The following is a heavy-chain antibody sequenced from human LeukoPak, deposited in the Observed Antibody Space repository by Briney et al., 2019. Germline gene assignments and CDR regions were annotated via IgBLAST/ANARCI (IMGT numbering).Heavy chain of an antibody. CDR1: GFTVSSKY. CDR2: IYANGNT. D-gene: IGHD6-13*01. CDR3: VSYEQQLSDWYFDL. Sequence: GGSLRLSCAAYGFTVSSKYLTWVRQAPGRGLEWVSLIYANGNTDYADSVKGRFTISRDISKNTMSLQMNGLRAEDTAVYYCVSYEQQLSDWYFDLWGRGTLVTVSS. V-gene: IGHV3-53*01. J-gene: IGHJ2*01.